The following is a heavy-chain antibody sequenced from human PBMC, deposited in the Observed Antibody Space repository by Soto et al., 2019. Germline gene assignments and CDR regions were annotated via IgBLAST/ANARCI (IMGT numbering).Heavy chain of an antibody. Sequence: GASVKVSCKASGYTFTTYDLNWVRQAPGQGLEWMGYMNPNSGNTGYAQKFQGRVTMTRNTSISTAYLELSSLRSEDTAVYYCARVWPPSWLFYGMDVWGQGTTVTVSS. D-gene: IGHD3-22*01. CDR3: ARVWPPSWLFYGMDV. V-gene: IGHV1-8*01. J-gene: IGHJ6*02. CDR1: GYTFTTYD. CDR2: MNPNSGNT.